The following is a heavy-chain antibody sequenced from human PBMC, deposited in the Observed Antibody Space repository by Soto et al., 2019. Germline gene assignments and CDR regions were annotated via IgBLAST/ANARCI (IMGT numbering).Heavy chain of an antibody. D-gene: IGHD3-3*01. Sequence: SVEVSCKASGYTFTIYYMHLLRQAPGQGLEWIVIINPSGGSTSYAQKFQGRVTMTRDTSTSTAYMELSSLRSEDTAVYYCARDRSFYDFWSGRDNRHYYYGMDVWGQGTTVTVSS. V-gene: IGHV1-46*01. CDR1: GYTFTIYY. CDR2: INPSGGST. J-gene: IGHJ6*02. CDR3: ARDRSFYDFWSGRDNRHYYYGMDV.